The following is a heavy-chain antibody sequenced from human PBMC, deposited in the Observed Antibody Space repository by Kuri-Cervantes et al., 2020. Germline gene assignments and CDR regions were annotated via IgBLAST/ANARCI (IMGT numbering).Heavy chain of an antibody. D-gene: IGHD3-16*02. V-gene: IGHV1-24*01. CDR3: ARGDYIWGSYPLDI. J-gene: IGHJ3*02. Sequence: ASVKVSCKVSGYTLTELSMHWVRQAPGKGLEWMGGFDPEDGETIYAQKFQGRVTTTRDTSTSTVYMELSSLRSEDTAVYYCARGDYIWGSYPLDIWGQGTMVTVSS. CDR1: GYTLTELS. CDR2: FDPEDGET.